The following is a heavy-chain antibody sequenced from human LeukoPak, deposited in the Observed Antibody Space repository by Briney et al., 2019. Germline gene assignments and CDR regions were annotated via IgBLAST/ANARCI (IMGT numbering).Heavy chain of an antibody. CDR1: GFTFSSYS. J-gene: IGHJ4*02. D-gene: IGHD3-10*01. CDR3: ARSGHVGSSDY. Sequence: GGSLRLSCAASGFTFSSYSMNWVRQAPGKGLEWVSSISSSSSYICYADSVKGRFTISRDNAKNSLYLQMNSLRAEDTAVCYCARSGHVGSSDYWGQGTLVTVSS. CDR2: ISSSSSYI. V-gene: IGHV3-21*01.